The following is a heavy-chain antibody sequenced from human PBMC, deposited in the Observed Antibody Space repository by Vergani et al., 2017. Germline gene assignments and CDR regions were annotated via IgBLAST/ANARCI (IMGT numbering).Heavy chain of an antibody. CDR3: ARVAGGSGGYYLA. V-gene: IGHV4-39*01. D-gene: IGHD3-22*01. Sequence: QLQLQESGPGLVKPSETLSLTCTVSGGSITYGAFYWGWIRQSPGKGLEWIGSIYYSGSTYYNPSLESRLTISLDSSRTQFSLKLISVTAGDTAVYYCARVAGGSGGYYLAWGQGTPVSVFS. J-gene: IGHJ5*02. CDR2: IYYSGST. CDR1: GGSITYGAFY.